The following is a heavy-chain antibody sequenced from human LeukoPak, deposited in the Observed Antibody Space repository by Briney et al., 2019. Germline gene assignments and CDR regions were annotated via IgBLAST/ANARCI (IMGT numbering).Heavy chain of an antibody. Sequence: GGSLRLSCAASGFTFSSYEMNWVRQAPGKGLEWVSYISGSGTIISYADSVKGRFTISRDNAKNSLYLQMNSLRAEDTAVYYCARERDDYYFDYWGQGTLVTVSS. CDR3: ARERDDYYFDY. D-gene: IGHD3-3*01. J-gene: IGHJ4*02. CDR2: ISGSGTII. CDR1: GFTFSSYE. V-gene: IGHV3-48*03.